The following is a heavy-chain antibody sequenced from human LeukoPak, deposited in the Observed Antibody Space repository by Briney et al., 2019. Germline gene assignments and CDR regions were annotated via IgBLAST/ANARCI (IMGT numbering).Heavy chain of an antibody. CDR2: IGYDGSNK. CDR1: GFSFSSYG. Sequence: GGSLRLSCAASGFSFSSYGIHWVRQAPGKGLEWVAVIGYDGSNKYYADSVKGRFTISRDNSKDTLYLQMNSLRTEDTAVYYCARVDHYYDSSGYYGGFDYWGQGTLVTVSS. D-gene: IGHD3-22*01. V-gene: IGHV3-30*03. J-gene: IGHJ4*02. CDR3: ARVDHYYDSSGYYGGFDY.